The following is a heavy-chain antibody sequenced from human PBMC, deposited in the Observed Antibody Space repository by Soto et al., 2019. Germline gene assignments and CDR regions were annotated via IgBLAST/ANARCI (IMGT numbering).Heavy chain of an antibody. J-gene: IGHJ5*02. CDR3: HIHDGSDFWSGYQRDLFEL. CDR2: IRSKAYGGTT. V-gene: IGHV3-49*03. CDR1: GFTFGDHA. Sequence: PVGSLRLPCTVSGFTFGDHAISWFLQAPGKGLEWVGFIRSKAYGGTTEYAASVKGRFTISRDDSKSIAYLQMNSLKTEDTAVYYCHIHDGSDFWSGYQRDLFELWGQGTLVTVTS. D-gene: IGHD3-3*01.